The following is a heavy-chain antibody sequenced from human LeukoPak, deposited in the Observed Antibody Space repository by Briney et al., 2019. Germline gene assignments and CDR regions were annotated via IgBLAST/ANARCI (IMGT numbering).Heavy chain of an antibody. CDR3: AREYCSSTSCYLYYFDY. CDR2: IGSSSSTI. CDR1: GFTFSSYS. J-gene: IGHJ4*02. V-gene: IGHV3-48*02. D-gene: IGHD2-2*01. Sequence: GGSLRLSCAASGFTFSSYSMNWVRQAPGKGLEWVSYIGSSSSTIYYADSVKGRFTISRDNAKNSLYLQMNSLRDEDTAVYYCAREYCSSTSCYLYYFDYWGQGTLVTVSS.